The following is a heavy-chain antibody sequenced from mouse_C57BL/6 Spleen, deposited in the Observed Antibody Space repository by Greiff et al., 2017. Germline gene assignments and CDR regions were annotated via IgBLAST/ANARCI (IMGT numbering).Heavy chain of an antibody. CDR3: ARKYSDYWYFDV. CDR1: GYTFTSYW. CDR2: IHPNSGST. J-gene: IGHJ1*03. V-gene: IGHV1-64*01. Sequence: QVQLQQPGAELVKPGASVKLYCKASGYTFTSYWMHWVKQRPGQGLEWIGMIHPNSGSTNYNEKFKSKATLTVDKSSSTAYMQLSSLTSEDSAVYYCARKYSDYWYFDVWGTGTTVTVSS. D-gene: IGHD2-12*01.